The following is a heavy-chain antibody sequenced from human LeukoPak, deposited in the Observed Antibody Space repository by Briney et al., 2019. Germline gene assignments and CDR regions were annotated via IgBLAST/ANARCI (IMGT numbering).Heavy chain of an antibody. CDR1: GFTFSTYG. CDR2: ISSSGTYI. D-gene: IGHD6-13*01. Sequence: GGSLRLSCAASGFTFSTYGMNWVRQAPGKGLEWVSSISSSGTYIYYADSVKGRFTISRDNAKNSLYLQMNSLRAEDTAVYYCASLYSSSWYIYWGQGTLVTVSS. J-gene: IGHJ4*02. CDR3: ASLYSSSWYIY. V-gene: IGHV3-21*01.